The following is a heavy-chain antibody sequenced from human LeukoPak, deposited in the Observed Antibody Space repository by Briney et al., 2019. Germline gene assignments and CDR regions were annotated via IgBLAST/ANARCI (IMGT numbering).Heavy chain of an antibody. J-gene: IGHJ5*02. D-gene: IGHD6-19*01. CDR3: ARRYSSGWYTRRANWFDP. V-gene: IGHV4-4*02. CDR1: GGSISSSNW. CDR2: IYHSGST. Sequence: SETLSLTCAVSGGSISSSNWWSWVRQPPGKGLEWIGEIYHSGSTNYNPSLKSRVTISVDKSKNQFSLKLSSVTAADTAVYYCARRYSSGWYTRRANWFDPWGQGTLVTVSS.